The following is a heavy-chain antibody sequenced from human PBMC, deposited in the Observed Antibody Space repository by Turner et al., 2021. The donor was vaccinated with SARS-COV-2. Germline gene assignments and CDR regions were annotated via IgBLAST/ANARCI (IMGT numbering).Heavy chain of an antibody. CDR3: ARGYSSGWYQRGAFDI. J-gene: IGHJ3*02. D-gene: IGHD6-19*01. Sequence: EVQLVESGGGLIQPGGSMRLSCAASGFTVSSNYMSWVRQAPGKGLEWVSVIYSGGRTSYADSVKGRFPISRDNSKNTLYLQINSLRAEDTAVYYCARGYSSGWYQRGAFDIWGQGTMVTVSS. V-gene: IGHV3-53*01. CDR1: GFTVSSNY. CDR2: IYSGGRT.